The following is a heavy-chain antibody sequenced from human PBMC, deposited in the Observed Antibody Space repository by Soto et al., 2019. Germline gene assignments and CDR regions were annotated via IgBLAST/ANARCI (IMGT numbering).Heavy chain of an antibody. CDR3: ARSRSGAVADSFDF. V-gene: IGHV3-30*04. CDR1: GFSFSRYA. D-gene: IGHD3-10*01. Sequence: GGSLRLSCAASGFSFSRYAIHWVRQAPGKGLEWVAVISKDGSHKYYLESVKGRFTISRDNSKNILSLQMNSLRDEDTAVYYCARSRSGAVADSFDFWGQGTPVTVSS. CDR2: ISKDGSHK. J-gene: IGHJ4*02.